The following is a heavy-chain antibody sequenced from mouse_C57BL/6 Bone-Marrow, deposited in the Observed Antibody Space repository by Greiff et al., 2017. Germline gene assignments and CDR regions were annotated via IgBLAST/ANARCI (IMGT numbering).Heavy chain of an antibody. J-gene: IGHJ2*01. CDR1: GYTFTDYY. CDR2: INPNNGGT. CDR3: ARSPRGFDY. V-gene: IGHV1-26*01. Sequence: VQLQQSGPELVKPGASVKISCKASGYTFTDYYMNWVKQSHGKSLEWIGDINPNNGGTSYNQKFKGKATLTVDKSSSTAYMELRSLTSEDSAVYYCARSPRGFDYWGHGTTLTVSS.